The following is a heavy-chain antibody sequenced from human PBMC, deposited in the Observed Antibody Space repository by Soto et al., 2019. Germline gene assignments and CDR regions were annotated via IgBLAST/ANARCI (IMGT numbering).Heavy chain of an antibody. CDR1: GGSISSSNW. J-gene: IGHJ4*02. CDR2: VYSSGST. Sequence: SETLSLTCAVPGGSISSSNWWSWVRQPPGKGLEWIGYVYSSGSTHYNPSLQSRVTISADTSKNQVSLKVNSVTAADTAVYYCARDHPHSYGVYYFDYWGQGTPVTVSS. D-gene: IGHD5-18*01. V-gene: IGHV4-4*02. CDR3: ARDHPHSYGVYYFDY.